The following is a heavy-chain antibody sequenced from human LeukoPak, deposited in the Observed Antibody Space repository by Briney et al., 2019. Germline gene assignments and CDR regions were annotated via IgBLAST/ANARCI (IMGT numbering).Heavy chain of an antibody. V-gene: IGHV3-11*04. CDR3: ARGFPYYGSGNYQFEDDY. J-gene: IGHJ4*02. CDR2: ISSSGSTI. D-gene: IGHD3-10*01. CDR1: GFTFSNYY. Sequence: GGSLRLSCAASGFTFSNYYMSWIRQAPGKGLEWISYISSSGSTIYYADSVKGRFTISRDNAKNSLYLQMNSLRAEDTAVYYCARGFPYYGSGNYQFEDDYWGQGTLVTVSS.